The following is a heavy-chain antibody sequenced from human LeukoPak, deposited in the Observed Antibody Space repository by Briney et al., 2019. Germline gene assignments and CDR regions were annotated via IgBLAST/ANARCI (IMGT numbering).Heavy chain of an antibody. CDR3: ARSMTIAADWFDP. CDR2: IYYSGST. V-gene: IGHV4-59*01. D-gene: IGHD6-13*01. CDR1: GGSISSYY. J-gene: IGHJ5*02. Sequence: PSETLSLTCTVSGGSISSYYWSWIRQPPGKGLAWIGYIYYSGSTNYNPSLKSRVTISVDTSKNQFSLKLSSVTAADTAVYYCARSMTIAADWFDPWGQGTLVTVSS.